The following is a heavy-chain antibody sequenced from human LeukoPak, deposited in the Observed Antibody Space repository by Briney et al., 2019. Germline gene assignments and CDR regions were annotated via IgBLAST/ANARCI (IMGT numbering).Heavy chain of an antibody. CDR3: ARDAAGLDYYYGMDV. D-gene: IGHD2-15*01. J-gene: IGHJ6*02. CDR1: GFALSSFV. Sequence: GGSLRLSCAASGFALSSFVMSWVRQAPGKGLKWVSTIRSSGGNTYYADSVKGRFTISRDNAKNTLYLQMNSLRAEDTAVYYCARDAAGLDYYYGMDVWGQGTTVTVSS. CDR2: IRSSGGNT. V-gene: IGHV3-23*01.